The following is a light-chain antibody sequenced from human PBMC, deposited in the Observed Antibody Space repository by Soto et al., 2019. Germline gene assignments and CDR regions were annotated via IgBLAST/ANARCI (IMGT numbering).Light chain of an antibody. J-gene: IGLJ2*01. Sequence: QSVLTQPPSVSGAPGQTITISCTGSSSNIGAGYDVHWYQQLPVRAPKLHIYGNNKRPSGVPDRFSGSKSGTSVSLPITGPRGEDEADYHCQSYDSSLTNTVFGGGTQLTVL. CDR1: SSNIGAGYD. CDR2: GNN. V-gene: IGLV1-40*01. CDR3: QSYDSSLTNTV.